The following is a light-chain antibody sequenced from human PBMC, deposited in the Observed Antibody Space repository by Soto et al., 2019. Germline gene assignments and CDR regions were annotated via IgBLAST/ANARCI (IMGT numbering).Light chain of an antibody. CDR2: DAS. CDR3: QQRSNWPLT. CDR1: QSVDTY. V-gene: IGKV3-11*01. Sequence: EIVLTHSPATLSLSPGERATLSCRASQSVDTYLAWYQQKPGQAPRLLIYDASTRATATPPTFSGSGSGTDFTLTISSLEPEDFAVYYCQQRSNWPLTFGGGTKVEI. J-gene: IGKJ4*01.